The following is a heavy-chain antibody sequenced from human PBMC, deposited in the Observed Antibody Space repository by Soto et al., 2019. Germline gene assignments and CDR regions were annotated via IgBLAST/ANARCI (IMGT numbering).Heavy chain of an antibody. CDR2: TSGSGGST. CDR1: GFTFSSYA. CDR3: AKEMTQSLADY. J-gene: IGHJ4*02. V-gene: IGHV3-23*01. D-gene: IGHD4-4*01. Sequence: GGSLRLSCAASGFTFSSYAMSWVRQAPGKGLEWVSATSGSGGSTFYADSVKGRFSISRDNSKNTLYLQMNSLRAEDTAVYYCAKEMTQSLADYWGQGTLVTVSS.